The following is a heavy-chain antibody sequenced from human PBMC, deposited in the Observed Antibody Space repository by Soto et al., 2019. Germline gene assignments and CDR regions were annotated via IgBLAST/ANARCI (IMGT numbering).Heavy chain of an antibody. D-gene: IGHD3-9*01. J-gene: IGHJ4*02. CDR3: AKDHPDDILTGYPSPLDY. Sequence: PGGSLRLSCAASGFTFSRYGMHGVRQAPGKGLEWVAVISYDGSNKYYADSVKGRFTISRDNSKNTLYLQMNSLRAEDTAVYYCAKDHPDDILTGYPSPLDYWGQGT. CDR1: GFTFSRYG. V-gene: IGHV3-30*18. CDR2: ISYDGSNK.